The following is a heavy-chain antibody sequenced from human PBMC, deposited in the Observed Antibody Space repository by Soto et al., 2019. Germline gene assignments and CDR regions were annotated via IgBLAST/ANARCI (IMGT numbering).Heavy chain of an antibody. Sequence: SETLSLTCAVSGLSFSCYYLSWLRPPPGKGLEWIGEIYHTGSTNYNPSLKGRVTISADTSKNQISLRLNSVTAADAAVYYCARGGFSSGYGWFDPWGQGTLVTVSS. CDR1: GLSFSCYY. D-gene: IGHD6-19*01. CDR3: ARGGFSSGYGWFDP. V-gene: IGHV4-34*01. J-gene: IGHJ5*02. CDR2: IYHTGST.